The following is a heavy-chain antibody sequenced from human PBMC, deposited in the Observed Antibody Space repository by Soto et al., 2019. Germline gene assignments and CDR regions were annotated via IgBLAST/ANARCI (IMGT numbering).Heavy chain of an antibody. CDR1: GFTFSSYA. CDR2: ISGSAGST. D-gene: IGHD3-22*01. Sequence: VQLLESGGGLVQPGGSLRLSCAASGFTFSSYAMSWVRQAPGKGLEWVSAISGSAGSTYYADSVKGRFTISRDNSKNTLYLQMNSLRAEDTAVYYCAKVGHPYYYDTSGYLPFDYWGQGTLVTVSS. J-gene: IGHJ4*02. CDR3: AKVGHPYYYDTSGYLPFDY. V-gene: IGHV3-23*01.